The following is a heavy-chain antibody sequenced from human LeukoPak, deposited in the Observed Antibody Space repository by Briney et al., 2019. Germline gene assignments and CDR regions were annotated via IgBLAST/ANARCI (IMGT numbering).Heavy chain of an antibody. CDR2: ISSSGSTI. V-gene: IGHV3-48*04. Sequence: GGSLRLSCAASGFTFSSYTMNWVRQAPGKGLEWVSYISSSGSTIYYADSVKGRFTISRDNAKNSLYLQMNSLRAEDTAVYYCARAHDSSGYYYVLAFDIWGQGTMVTVSS. CDR1: GFTFSSYT. J-gene: IGHJ3*02. CDR3: ARAHDSSGYYYVLAFDI. D-gene: IGHD3-22*01.